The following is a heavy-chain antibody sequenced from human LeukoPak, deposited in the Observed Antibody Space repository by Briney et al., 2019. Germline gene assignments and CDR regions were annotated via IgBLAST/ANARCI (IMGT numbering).Heavy chain of an antibody. CDR1: GFTFSSHG. CDR3: ARDGGYHSSGPFDY. D-gene: IGHD3-22*01. Sequence: GGSLRLSCAASGFTFSSHGMHWVRQAPGKGLEWVSIIWYDGSDEYYADSVKGRFTISRDNSKNTLYSQMNSLRAEDTAVYYCARDGGYHSSGPFDYWGQGTLVTVSS. J-gene: IGHJ4*02. CDR2: IWYDGSDE. V-gene: IGHV3-33*01.